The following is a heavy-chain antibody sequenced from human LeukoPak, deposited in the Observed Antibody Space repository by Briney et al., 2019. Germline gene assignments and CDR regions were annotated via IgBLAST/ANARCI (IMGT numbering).Heavy chain of an antibody. CDR1: GGSFSGYY. V-gene: IGHV4-34*01. Sequence: SETLSLTCAVYGGSFSGYYWSWIRQPPGKGLEWIGEINHSGSTNYNPSLKSRVTISVDTSKNRFSLKLSSVTAADTAVYYCARVGRLGVYYWGQGTLVTVSS. CDR3: ARVGRLGVYY. D-gene: IGHD3-16*01. J-gene: IGHJ4*02. CDR2: INHSGST.